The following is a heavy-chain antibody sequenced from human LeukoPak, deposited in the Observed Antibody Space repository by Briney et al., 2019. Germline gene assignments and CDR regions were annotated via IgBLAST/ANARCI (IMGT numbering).Heavy chain of an antibody. CDR3: ASGGGYYYNNWFDP. CDR2: INPNSGGT. V-gene: IGHV1-2*02. J-gene: IGHJ5*02. Sequence: ASVKVSCKASGGTFSSYAISWVRQAPGQGLEWMGWINPNSGGTNYAQKFQGRVTMTRDTSISTAYMELSRLRSDDTAVYYCASGGGYYYNNWFDPWGQGTLVTVSS. CDR1: GGTFSSYA. D-gene: IGHD3-22*01.